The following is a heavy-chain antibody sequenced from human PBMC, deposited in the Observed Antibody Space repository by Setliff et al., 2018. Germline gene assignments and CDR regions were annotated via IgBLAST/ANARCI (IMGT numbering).Heavy chain of an antibody. V-gene: IGHV4-61*02. CDR2: IYTNGGT. D-gene: IGHD1-1*01. CDR3: ARANKKLDYYYYYYMDV. J-gene: IGHJ6*03. Sequence: SETLSLTCTVSGGSISSGSYYWSWIRQPAGKGLEWIGRIYTNGGTDYNPYLKSRVTISLDTSKNQFSLKLSSVTAADTAVYYCARANKKLDYYYYYYMDVWGTGTTVTSP. CDR1: GGSISSGSYY.